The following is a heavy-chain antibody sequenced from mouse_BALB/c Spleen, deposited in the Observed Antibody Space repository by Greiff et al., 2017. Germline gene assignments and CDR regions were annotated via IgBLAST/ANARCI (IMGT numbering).Heavy chain of an antibody. Sequence: QVQLQQSGPELVKPGASVRISCKASGYTFTSYYIHWVKQRPGQGLEWIGWIYPGNVNTKYNEKFKGKATLTADKSSSTAYMQLSSLTSEDSAVYFCARRGLRDAMDYWGQGTSVTVSS. V-gene: IGHV1S56*01. J-gene: IGHJ4*01. D-gene: IGHD2-2*01. CDR2: IYPGNVNT. CDR3: ARRGLRDAMDY. CDR1: GYTFTSYY.